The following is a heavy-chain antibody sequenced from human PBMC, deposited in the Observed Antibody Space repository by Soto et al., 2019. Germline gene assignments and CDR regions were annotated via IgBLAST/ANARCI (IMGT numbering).Heavy chain of an antibody. V-gene: IGHV3-23*01. CDR1: GFTFSSYA. Sequence: EVQLLESGGGLVQPGGSLRLSCAASGFTFSSYAMSWVRQAPGKGLEWVSAISGSGGSTYYADSVKGRFTISRDNYKNTLYLQMNSLRAEDTAVYYCAKARRFEWLTNYFDYWGQGTLVTVSS. D-gene: IGHD3-3*01. CDR2: ISGSGGST. CDR3: AKARRFEWLTNYFDY. J-gene: IGHJ4*02.